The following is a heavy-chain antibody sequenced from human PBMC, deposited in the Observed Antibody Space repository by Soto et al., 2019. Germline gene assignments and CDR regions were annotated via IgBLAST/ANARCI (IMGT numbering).Heavy chain of an antibody. CDR3: ATRAGAQAD. J-gene: IGHJ4*02. V-gene: IGHV3-7*01. CDR1: GFTFNTYW. D-gene: IGHD3-10*01. Sequence: VQLVESGGGLVQPGGSLRLSCVVSGFTFNTYWMTWIRQAPGKGLEWVANINEDGNKQNYVDSVRGRFTISRDNANTSLYLQMNSLRVEDTAVYYRATRAGAQADWGQGTLVTVSS. CDR2: INEDGNKQ.